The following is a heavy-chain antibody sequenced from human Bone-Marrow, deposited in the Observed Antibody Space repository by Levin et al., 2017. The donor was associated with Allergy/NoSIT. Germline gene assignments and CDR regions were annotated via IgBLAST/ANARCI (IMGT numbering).Heavy chain of an antibody. J-gene: IGHJ4*02. D-gene: IGHD1-20*01. CDR1: GFKFSDYY. V-gene: IGHV3-11*01. CDR3: ARDGGITGGSYFDS. Sequence: GESLKISCAASGFKFSDYYMSWIRQAPGKGLEWIAYISSDGSAIYYGDSVKGRFSISRDNAKQSLYLLMNSLAADDTAVYYCARDGGITGGSYFDSWGQGMLVTVSS. CDR2: ISSDGSAI.